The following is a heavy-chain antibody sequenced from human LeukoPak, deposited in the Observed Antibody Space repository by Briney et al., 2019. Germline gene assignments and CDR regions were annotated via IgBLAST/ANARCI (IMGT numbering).Heavy chain of an antibody. Sequence: GGSLRLSCAASGFTFSTSEMNWVRQAPGKGREWLSYISPSGSSIYYADSVKGRFTISRDHAKNSLSLQMSSLRAEDTAVYYCATVGRSTRPGYWGQGALVTVSS. V-gene: IGHV3-48*03. CDR1: GFTFSTSE. J-gene: IGHJ4*02. CDR3: ATVGRSTRPGY. D-gene: IGHD6-6*01. CDR2: ISPSGSSI.